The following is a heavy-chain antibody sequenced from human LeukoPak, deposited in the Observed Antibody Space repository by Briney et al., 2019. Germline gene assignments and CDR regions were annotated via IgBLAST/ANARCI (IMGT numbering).Heavy chain of an antibody. D-gene: IGHD4-23*01. CDR3: ARVYGGNSLPNY. V-gene: IGHV3-74*01. Sequence: PGGSLRLSCTASGFTFSSYWMHWVRQAPGKGLVWVSRIVADGRTTTYADSVKGRFTISRDNAKNTLYLQMNSLRAEDTAVYYCARVYGGNSLPNYWGQGTLVTVSS. CDR1: GFTFSSYW. CDR2: IVADGRTT. J-gene: IGHJ4*02.